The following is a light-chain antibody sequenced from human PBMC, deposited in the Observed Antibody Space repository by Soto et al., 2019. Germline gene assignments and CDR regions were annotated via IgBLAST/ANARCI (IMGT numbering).Light chain of an antibody. CDR1: QSFSSTY. V-gene: IGKV3-15*01. CDR2: GAS. CDR3: QQYDKWPPT. J-gene: IGKJ1*01. Sequence: EIVLTQSPGTLSLSPGERATLSCRASQSFSSTYLAWYQQKPGQAPRLLIYGASTRATGIPVRFSGSGSGTEFTLTISSLQSEDFAVYYCQQYDKWPPTFGQGTKVDIK.